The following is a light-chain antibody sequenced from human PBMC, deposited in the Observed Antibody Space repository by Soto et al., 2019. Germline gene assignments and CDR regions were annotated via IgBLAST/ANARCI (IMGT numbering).Light chain of an antibody. CDR2: EVS. CDR3: SSYTSSLYV. V-gene: IGLV2-14*01. Sequence: QSALTQPPSASGSPGQSVAISCTGTSSDVGGYNYVSWYQQHPGKAPKLMIYEVSNRPSGVSNRFSGSKSGNTASLTISGLQAEDEADYYCSSYTSSLYVFGTGTKLTVL. J-gene: IGLJ1*01. CDR1: SSDVGGYNY.